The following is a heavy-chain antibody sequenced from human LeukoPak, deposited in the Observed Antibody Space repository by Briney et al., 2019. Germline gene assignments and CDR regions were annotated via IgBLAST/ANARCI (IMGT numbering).Heavy chain of an antibody. V-gene: IGHV4-30-2*01. CDR1: GGSISSGGYY. J-gene: IGHJ1*01. Sequence: SETLSLTCTVSGGSISSGGYYWSWIRQPPGKGLEWIGYIYHSGSTYYNPSLKSRVTISVDRSKNQFSLKLSSVTAAGTAVYYCARGYYDSSGYYYFQHWGQGTLVTVSS. D-gene: IGHD3-22*01. CDR2: IYHSGST. CDR3: ARGYYDSSGYYYFQH.